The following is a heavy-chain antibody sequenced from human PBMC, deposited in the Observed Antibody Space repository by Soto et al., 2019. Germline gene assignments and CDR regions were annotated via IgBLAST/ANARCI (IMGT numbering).Heavy chain of an antibody. D-gene: IGHD2-21*01. V-gene: IGHV3-30*18. CDR2: ISYDGSNK. J-gene: IGHJ3*02. Sequence: QVQLVESGGGVVQPGRSLRLSCAASGFTFSSYGMHWVRQAPGKGLEWVAVISYDGSNKYYADSVKGRFTISRDNSKNTLYLQRNSLRAEDTGVYYCAKGGERVIAMRGAFDIWGQGTMVTVSS. CDR3: AKGGERVIAMRGAFDI. CDR1: GFTFSSYG.